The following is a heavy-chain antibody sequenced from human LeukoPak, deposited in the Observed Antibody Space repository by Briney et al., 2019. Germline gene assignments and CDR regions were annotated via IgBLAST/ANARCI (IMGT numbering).Heavy chain of an antibody. Sequence: QPGGSLRLSCAASGFTVSSNYMSWVRQSPGKGLEWVSLIYTGGNTYYPDSVKGRFTLSRDNSKNTVYLQMSSLRVEDTAVYFCASISDLLYYFDSWGQGTLVTVSS. CDR1: GFTVSSNY. J-gene: IGHJ4*02. CDR2: IYTGGNT. V-gene: IGHV3-66*01. CDR3: ASISDLLYYFDS.